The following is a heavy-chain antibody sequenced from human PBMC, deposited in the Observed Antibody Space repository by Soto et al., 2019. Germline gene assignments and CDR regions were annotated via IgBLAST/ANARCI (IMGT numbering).Heavy chain of an antibody. Sequence: PSETLSLTCTVSGGSISSSXYYWAWIRQPPGKGLEWIGSIYYSGSTYYNPSLKSRVIISVDTSKNQFSLKLSSVTAADTAVYFCARLIEGGGWYNFDYWGQGTLVTVSS. CDR1: GGSISSSXYY. V-gene: IGHV4-39*01. J-gene: IGHJ4*02. CDR2: IYYSGST. CDR3: ARLIEGGGWYNFDY. D-gene: IGHD6-19*01.